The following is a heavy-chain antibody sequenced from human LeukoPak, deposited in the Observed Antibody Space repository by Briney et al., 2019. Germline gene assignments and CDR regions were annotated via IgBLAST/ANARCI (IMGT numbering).Heavy chain of an antibody. CDR1: GGSTSSSSYY. D-gene: IGHD1-26*01. CDR2: IYYSGST. Sequence: SDTLSLTCTVSGGSTSSSSYYWGWIRQPPGKGLEWIGSIYYSGSTSYNPSLKSRVTISVDTSKNQFSLKLGSVTAADTAVYYCARNASDSGTSYFDYWGQGTLVTVSS. CDR3: ARNASDSGTSYFDY. J-gene: IGHJ4*02. V-gene: IGHV4-39*01.